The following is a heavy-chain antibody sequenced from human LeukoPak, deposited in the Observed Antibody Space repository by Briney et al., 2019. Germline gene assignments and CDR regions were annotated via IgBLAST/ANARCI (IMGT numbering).Heavy chain of an antibody. CDR2: IYTSGST. Sequence: SQTLSLTCTVSGGSISSGSYYWSWIRQPAGKGLEWIGRIYTSGSTNYNPSLKSRVTISVDTSKNQFSLKLSSVTAADAAVYYCARDDYGDYYFDYWGQGTLVTVSS. D-gene: IGHD4-17*01. V-gene: IGHV4-61*02. J-gene: IGHJ4*01. CDR3: ARDDYGDYYFDY. CDR1: GGSISSGSYY.